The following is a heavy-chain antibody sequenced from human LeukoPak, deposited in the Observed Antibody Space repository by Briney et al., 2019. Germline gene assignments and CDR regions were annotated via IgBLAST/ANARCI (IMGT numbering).Heavy chain of an antibody. CDR1: GASINNKY. CDR3: ARYSRNDDYILDY. Sequence: SETLSLTCTVSGASINNKYWSWIRQPPGKGLEWIGHIYYSGSTNYNPSLKSRVTMSVDTSMNQFSLKVSSLTAADTAVYYCARYSRNDDYILDYWGQGILVTVSS. J-gene: IGHJ4*02. CDR2: IYYSGST. V-gene: IGHV4-59*01. D-gene: IGHD4-17*01.